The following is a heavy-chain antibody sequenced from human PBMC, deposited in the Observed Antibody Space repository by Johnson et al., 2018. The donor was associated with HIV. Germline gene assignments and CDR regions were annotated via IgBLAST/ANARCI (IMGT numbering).Heavy chain of an antibody. CDR2: ISSSGNTI. J-gene: IGHJ3*02. CDR3: ARDKGRGAFDI. V-gene: IGHV3-11*04. Sequence: QVQLVESGGGLIQPGGSLRLSCAVSGFTVSSNYSRWVRQAPGKGLEWVSYISSSGNTIYYADSVKGRVTISRDNAKKSLYLQMNSLRAEDTAVYYCARDKGRGAFDIWGQGTMVTVSS. D-gene: IGHD3-10*01. CDR1: GFTVSSNY.